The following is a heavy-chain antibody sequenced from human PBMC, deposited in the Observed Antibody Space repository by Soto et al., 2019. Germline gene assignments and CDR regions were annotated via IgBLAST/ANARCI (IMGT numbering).Heavy chain of an antibody. CDR3: ARVPGNPGHYYYGMDV. CDR2: IIPILGIA. V-gene: IGHV1-69*04. CDR1: GGTFSSYA. D-gene: IGHD3-10*01. Sequence: SVKVSCKASGGTFSSYAISWVRQAPGQGLEWMGRIIPILGIANYAQKFQGRVTITADKSTSTAYMELSSLRSEDTAVYYCARVPGNPGHYYYGMDVWGQGTTVTVSS. J-gene: IGHJ6*02.